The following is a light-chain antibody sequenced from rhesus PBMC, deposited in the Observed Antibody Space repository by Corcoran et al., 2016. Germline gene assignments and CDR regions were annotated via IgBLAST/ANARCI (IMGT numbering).Light chain of an antibody. J-gene: IGKJ4*01. V-gene: IGKV1-28*03. CDR1: QGISSY. CDR3: LQHNIYPLT. CDR2: DAS. Sequence: DIQMTQSPSSLSASVGDTVTITCRASQGISSYLNWFQQKPGKAPKLLIYDASSLESGVPSRFSGSGSGTDFTLTINSLQPEDFAAYYCLQHNIYPLTFGGGTKVEIK.